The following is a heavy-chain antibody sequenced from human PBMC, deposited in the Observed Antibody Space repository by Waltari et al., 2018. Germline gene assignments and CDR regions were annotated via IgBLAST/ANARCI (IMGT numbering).Heavy chain of an antibody. Sequence: QLQLQESGPGLVKPSETLSLTCTVSGGSISSSSYYWGWIRQPPGKGLEWIGSIYYSGSTSNNPSRRGGGTIAVDTSKNQFSLKRSSVTAADTAVYYCARGGGGYDFGWFDPWGQGTLVTVSS. CDR1: GGSISSSSYY. J-gene: IGHJ5*02. CDR2: IYYSGST. V-gene: IGHV4-39*07. CDR3: ARGGGGYDFGWFDP. D-gene: IGHD5-12*01.